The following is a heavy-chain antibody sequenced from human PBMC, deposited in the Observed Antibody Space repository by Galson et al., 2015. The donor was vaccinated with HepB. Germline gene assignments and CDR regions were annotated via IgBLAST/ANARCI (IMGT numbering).Heavy chain of an antibody. J-gene: IGHJ3*02. V-gene: IGHV3-23*01. CDR2: ISGSDGST. D-gene: IGHD1-1*01. CDR3: AKDRRTGTTPPDGFDI. CDR1: GFTFSSYA. Sequence: SLRLSCAASGFTFSSYAMSWVRPVPEKGLEWVPSISGSDGSTYYTDSVKGRFTISRDDSKSTLYLQMNSLRAEDTAVYYCAKDRRTGTTPPDGFDIWGQGTMVTVSS.